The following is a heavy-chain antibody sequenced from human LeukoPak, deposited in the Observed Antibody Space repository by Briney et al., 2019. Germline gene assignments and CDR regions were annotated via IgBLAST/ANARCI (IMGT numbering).Heavy chain of an antibody. D-gene: IGHD6-6*01. CDR1: GYTLTELS. CDR2: FDPEDGET. CDR3: ATQLTNIAARPFHYYYYYMDV. J-gene: IGHJ6*03. Sequence: GASVKVSCKVSGYTLTELSMHWVRQAPGKGLEWMGGFDPEDGETIYAQKFQGRVTMTEDTSTDTAYMELSSLRSEDTAVYYCATQLTNIAARPFHYYYYYMDVWGKGTTVTVSS. V-gene: IGHV1-24*01.